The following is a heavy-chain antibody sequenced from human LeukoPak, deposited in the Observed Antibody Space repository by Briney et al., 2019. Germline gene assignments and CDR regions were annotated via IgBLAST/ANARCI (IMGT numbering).Heavy chain of an antibody. Sequence: GGSLRLSCAASGFTFDDYAMHWVRQAPGKGLEWVSGISWNSGSIGYADSVKGRFTISRGNAKNSLYLQMNSLRAEDTAVYYCAKVPTYYYDSSGYPDYWGQGTLVTVSS. V-gene: IGHV3-9*01. J-gene: IGHJ4*02. D-gene: IGHD3-22*01. CDR2: ISWNSGSI. CDR1: GFTFDDYA. CDR3: AKVPTYYYDSSGYPDY.